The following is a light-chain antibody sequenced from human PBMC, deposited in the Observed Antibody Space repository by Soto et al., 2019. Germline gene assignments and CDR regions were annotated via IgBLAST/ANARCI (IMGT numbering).Light chain of an antibody. Sequence: EIVLTQSPATLSVSPGESANLSCRASQSVSSNLAWYQQKPGQAPRLLIYGASTRATGIPARFSGSGSGTEFTLTINSLQSEDFAVYYCQQYNNWPRTFGQGTKVDI. CDR3: QQYNNWPRT. CDR1: QSVSSN. CDR2: GAS. J-gene: IGKJ1*01. V-gene: IGKV3-15*01.